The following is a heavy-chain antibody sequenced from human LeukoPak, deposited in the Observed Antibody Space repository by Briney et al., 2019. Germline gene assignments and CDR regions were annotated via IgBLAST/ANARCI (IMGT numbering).Heavy chain of an antibody. CDR3: AKDRTPGLKRGSYYFDY. CDR1: GFTFSSYG. CDR2: IRYDGSNK. V-gene: IGHV3-30*02. Sequence: PGGSLRLSCAASGFTFSSYGMHWVRQAPGKGLEWVAFIRYDGSNKYYADSVKGRFTISRDNSKNTLYLQMNSLRAEDTAVYYCAKDRTPGLKRGSYYFDYWGQGTLVTVSS. D-gene: IGHD2-15*01. J-gene: IGHJ4*02.